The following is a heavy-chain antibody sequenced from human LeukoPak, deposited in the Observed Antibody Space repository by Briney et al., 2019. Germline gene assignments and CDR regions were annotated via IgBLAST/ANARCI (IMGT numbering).Heavy chain of an antibody. CDR1: GFTFDDYG. V-gene: IGHV3-9*01. D-gene: IGHD3-10*01. J-gene: IGHJ4*02. CDR2: IDWNSGAL. Sequence: PGRSLRLSCAASGFTFDDYGIHWVRQAPGKGLEWVSGIDWNSGALGYADSVKGRFTISRGNAKNSLYLQMNSLRAEDTALYYCVKDRAANLYGSGAFESWGQGTLVTVSS. CDR3: VKDRAANLYGSGAFES.